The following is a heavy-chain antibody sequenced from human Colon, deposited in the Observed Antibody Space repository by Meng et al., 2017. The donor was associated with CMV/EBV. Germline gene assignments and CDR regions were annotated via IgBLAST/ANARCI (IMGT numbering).Heavy chain of an antibody. Sequence: GGSLRLSCAASGFTFDDYTMHWVRQAPGEGLEWVSLISWDGGSTYYADSVKGRFTISRDNSKNSLYLQMNSLRTEDTALYYCAKSPIANYYFYVMDVWGQGTTVTVSS. CDR2: ISWDGGST. CDR3: AKSPIANYYFYVMDV. D-gene: IGHD6-13*01. J-gene: IGHJ6*02. V-gene: IGHV3-43*01. CDR1: GFTFDDYT.